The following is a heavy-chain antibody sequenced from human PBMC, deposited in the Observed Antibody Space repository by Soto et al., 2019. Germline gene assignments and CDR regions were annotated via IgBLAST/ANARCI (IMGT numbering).Heavy chain of an antibody. V-gene: IGHV1-46*01. D-gene: IGHD2-2*01. J-gene: IGHJ6*02. Sequence: GASVKVSCKASGYTFTSYYMHWVRQAPGQGLEWMGIINPSGGSTSYAQKFQGRVTMTRDTSTSTVYMELSSLRSEDTAVYYCARELIVVVPAAGSEGMDVWGQGTSVTVSS. CDR2: INPSGGST. CDR3: ARELIVVVPAAGSEGMDV. CDR1: GYTFTSYY.